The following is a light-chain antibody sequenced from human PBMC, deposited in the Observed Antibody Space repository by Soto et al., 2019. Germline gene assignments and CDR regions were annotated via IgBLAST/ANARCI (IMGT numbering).Light chain of an antibody. CDR1: LSVSGW. Sequence: DIQMTQSPSTLSASVGDTVTVTCRASLSVSGWLAWYQQKPGEAPKLLIYKASTLKSGVPSRFSGSGSGTEFTLTISSLQPDDFATYYCQHYNSYSEAFGQGTKVDIK. V-gene: IGKV1-5*03. J-gene: IGKJ1*01. CDR2: KAS. CDR3: QHYNSYSEA.